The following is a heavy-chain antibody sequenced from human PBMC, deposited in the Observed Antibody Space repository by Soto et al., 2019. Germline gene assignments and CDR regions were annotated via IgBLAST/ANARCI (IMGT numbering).Heavy chain of an antibody. CDR3: ARLRYGFWSGYWGYYYYGMDV. D-gene: IGHD3-3*01. J-gene: IGHJ6*02. CDR2: IDPSDSYT. CDR1: GYSFTSYW. Sequence: PGESLKISCKGSGYSFTSYWISWVRQMPGKGLEWMGRIDPSDSYTNYSPSFQGHVTISADKSISTAYLQWSSLKASDTAMYYCARLRYGFWSGYWGYYYYGMDVWGQGTTVTVSS. V-gene: IGHV5-10-1*01.